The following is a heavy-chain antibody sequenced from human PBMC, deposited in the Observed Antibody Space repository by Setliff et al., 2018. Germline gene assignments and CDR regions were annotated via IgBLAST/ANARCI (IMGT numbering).Heavy chain of an antibody. D-gene: IGHD1-26*01. CDR1: GYTFTNYW. CDR3: ARVGPLTDAAFDI. V-gene: IGHV5-51*01. CDR2: IYPADSDT. Sequence: PGESLKISCKGSGYTFTNYWIAWVRQMPGKGLEYMGIIYPADSDTTYSPSFQGQVTISADKSINTAYLQWSSLKASDTAIYYCARVGPLTDAAFDIWGQGTMVTVSS. J-gene: IGHJ3*02.